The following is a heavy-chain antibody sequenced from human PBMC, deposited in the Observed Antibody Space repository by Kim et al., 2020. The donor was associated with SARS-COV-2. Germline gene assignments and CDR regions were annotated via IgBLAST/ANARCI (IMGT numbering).Heavy chain of an antibody. V-gene: IGHV1-18*01. CDR3: ARDNGWFDP. J-gene: IGHJ5*02. D-gene: IGHD2-8*01. Sequence: NTNDAQKLQGRVTMTTDTSTSTAYMELRSLRSDDTAVYYCARDNGWFDPWGQGTLVTVSS. CDR2: NT.